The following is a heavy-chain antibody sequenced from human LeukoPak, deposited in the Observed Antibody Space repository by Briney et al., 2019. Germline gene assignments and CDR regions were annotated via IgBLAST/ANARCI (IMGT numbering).Heavy chain of an antibody. D-gene: IGHD7-27*01. CDR1: GFTFSSYD. J-gene: IGHJ6*02. V-gene: IGHV3-13*01. CDR2: IGTAGDT. Sequence: GGSLRLSCAASGFTFSSYDMHWVRQATGKGLVWVSAIGTAGDTYYPGSVKGRFTISRENAKNSLYLQMNSLRAGDTAVYYCARDRTGDLGYGMDVWGQGTTVTVSS. CDR3: ARDRTGDLGYGMDV.